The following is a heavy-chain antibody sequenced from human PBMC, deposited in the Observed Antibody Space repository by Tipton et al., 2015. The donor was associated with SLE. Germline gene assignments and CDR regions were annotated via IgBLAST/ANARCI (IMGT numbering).Heavy chain of an antibody. V-gene: IGHV1-8*01. J-gene: IGHJ6*03. CDR2: MNPNSGDA. D-gene: IGHD6-13*01. Sequence: QLVQSGAEVKKPGASVKVSCQAFGYTFTSYDINWVRQAPGQGLEWMGWMNPNSGDAVFAPRFQGRVALTRDTSINTAYMELSSLRSEDTAVYYCARCSSLGSSWYYYYYYMGVWGKGTTVTVSS. CDR3: ARCSSLGSSWYYYYYYMGV. CDR1: GYTFTSYD.